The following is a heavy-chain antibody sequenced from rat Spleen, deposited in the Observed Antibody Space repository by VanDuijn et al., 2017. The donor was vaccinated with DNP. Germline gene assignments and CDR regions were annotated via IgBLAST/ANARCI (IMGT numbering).Heavy chain of an antibody. V-gene: IGHV4-2*01. D-gene: IGHD1-11*01. J-gene: IGHJ2*01. CDR3: ARGPNYGGYADYFDY. CDR1: GFNFNDYW. CDR2: INKDGSTV. Sequence: EVKLVDSGGGLVQPGSSLKLSCAASGFNFNDYWMCWFRQAPRKGLEWSGPINKDGSTVNDSTSLKDKLTISRDSAQNTLYLQMSKLGSEDTAIYYCARGPNYGGYADYFDYWGQGVTVTVSS.